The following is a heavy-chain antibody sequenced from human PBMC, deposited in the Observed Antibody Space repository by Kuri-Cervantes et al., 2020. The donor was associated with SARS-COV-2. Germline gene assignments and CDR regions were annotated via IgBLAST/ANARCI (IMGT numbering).Heavy chain of an antibody. D-gene: IGHD3-3*01. J-gene: IGHJ6*02. CDR2: ISSSSSTI. V-gene: IGHV3-48*01. CDR1: GFTFSSYS. CDR3: ARDRPHYDFWSGYYTKGGNNYYYYGMDV. Sequence: GESLKISCAASGFTFSSYSMNWVRQAPGKGLEWVSYISSSSSTIYYADSVKGRFTISRDNAKNSLYLQMNSLRAEDTAVYYCARDRPHYDFWSGYYTKGGNNYYYYGMDVWGQGTLVTVSS.